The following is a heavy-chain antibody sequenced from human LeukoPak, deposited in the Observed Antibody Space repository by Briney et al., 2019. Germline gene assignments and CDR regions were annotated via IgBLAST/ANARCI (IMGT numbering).Heavy chain of an antibody. V-gene: IGHV3-30*02. J-gene: IGHJ4*02. D-gene: IGHD5-24*01. CDR3: AKDRELGRWLQLRTPFDY. CDR2: IRYDGSNK. Sequence: GGSLRLSCAASGVTFSSYGMHWVRQAPGKGLEWVAFIRYDGSNKYYADSVKGRFTISRDNSKNVLYLQMNSLRAEDTAVYYCAKDRELGRWLQLRTPFDYWGQGTLVTVSS. CDR1: GVTFSSYG.